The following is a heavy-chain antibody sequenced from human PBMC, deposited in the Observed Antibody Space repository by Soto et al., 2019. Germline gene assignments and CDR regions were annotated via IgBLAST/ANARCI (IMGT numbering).Heavy chain of an antibody. Sequence: QVQLVQSGGEVKKPGASVKVSCKTSGYSFTTYGISWVRQAPGKGLEWMGWTSAYNGNTNYAQKLQGRVTMTTDTSTSTAHMELRSLRSDDTAVYYCAREGPAPYYYYGMDVWRKGSTVTVSS. CDR1: GYSFTTYG. V-gene: IGHV1-18*01. J-gene: IGHJ6*04. CDR3: AREGPAPYYYYGMDV. CDR2: TSAYNGNT.